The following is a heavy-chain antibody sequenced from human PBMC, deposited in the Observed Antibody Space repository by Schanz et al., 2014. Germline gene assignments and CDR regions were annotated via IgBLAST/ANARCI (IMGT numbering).Heavy chain of an antibody. J-gene: IGHJ4*02. CDR2: MNPNSGNT. Sequence: QEHLVQSGAEVKKPGASVKVSCKASGYNITSNDVTWVRQATGQGLEWMGWMNPNSGNTGYAQKFQGRVTNTADKSTSTAYMDLSSLRPEDTAVYYCARSNYYDNSDYYNSFDYWREGTLVNVSS. V-gene: IGHV1-8*01. CDR3: ARSNYYDNSDYYNSFDY. CDR1: GYNITSND. D-gene: IGHD3-22*01.